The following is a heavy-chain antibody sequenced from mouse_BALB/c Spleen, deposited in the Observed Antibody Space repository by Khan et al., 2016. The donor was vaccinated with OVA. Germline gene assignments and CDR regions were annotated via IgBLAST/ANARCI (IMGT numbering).Heavy chain of an antibody. Sequence: QVQLKESGAELARPGASVKLSCKASGYTFTSYWMQWVKQRPGQGLEWIGAIYPGIGDTRYTQKLRGKATLTADKSSTTAYLQLSSLASEDSAVDYCAITGGTYDGDCGYFDVWGAGTTVTVSS. V-gene: IGHV1-87*01. CDR2: IYPGIGDT. CDR3: AITGGTYDGDCGYFDV. D-gene: IGHD2-3*01. CDR1: GYTFTSYW. J-gene: IGHJ1*01.